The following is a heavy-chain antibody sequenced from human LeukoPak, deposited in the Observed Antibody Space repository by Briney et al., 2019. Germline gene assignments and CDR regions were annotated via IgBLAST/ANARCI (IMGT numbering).Heavy chain of an antibody. V-gene: IGHV5-51*01. CDR1: GYSFSDDW. D-gene: IGHD2-15*01. J-gene: IGHJ4*02. CDR2: IYRGDSDT. CDR3: ARRGCNGGSCYGY. Sequence: GESLKISCKGSGYSFSDDWIGWVRQMPGKGLEWMGIIYRGDSDTRYSPSFQGQVTISADKSISTAYLQWSSLEASDTAMYYCARRGCNGGSCYGYWGQGTLVTVSS.